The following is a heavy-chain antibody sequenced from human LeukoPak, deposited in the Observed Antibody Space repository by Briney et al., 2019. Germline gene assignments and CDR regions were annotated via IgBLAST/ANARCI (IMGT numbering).Heavy chain of an antibody. Sequence: ASVKVSCKASGYTFTSYAMHWVRQAPGQRLEWMGWISAYNGNTNYAQKLQGRVTMTTDTSTSTAYMELRSLRSDDTAVYYCARGNWNSPFDYWGQGTLVTVSS. CDR3: ARGNWNSPFDY. J-gene: IGHJ4*02. CDR2: ISAYNGNT. V-gene: IGHV1-18*01. CDR1: GYTFTSYA. D-gene: IGHD1-1*01.